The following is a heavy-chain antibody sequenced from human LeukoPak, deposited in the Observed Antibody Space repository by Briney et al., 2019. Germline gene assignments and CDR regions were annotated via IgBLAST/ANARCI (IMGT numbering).Heavy chain of an antibody. Sequence: SETLSLTCTVSGGSISHYYWSWIRQPPGKGLQWIGYILYSGSTNYNPSLKSRVTISVDTSKNQFSLKLNSVTAADTAVYYCASAYSSSSALRYWGQGTLVTVSS. CDR2: ILYSGST. D-gene: IGHD6-6*01. J-gene: IGHJ4*02. CDR3: ASAYSSSSALRY. V-gene: IGHV4-59*01. CDR1: GGSISHYY.